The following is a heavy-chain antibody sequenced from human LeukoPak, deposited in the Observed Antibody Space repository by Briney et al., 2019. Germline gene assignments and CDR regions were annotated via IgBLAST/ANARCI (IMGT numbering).Heavy chain of an antibody. J-gene: IGHJ3*02. CDR3: ARDRYYYDSSGYYHRAFDI. CDR1: GGSISSGGYS. Sequence: PSETLSLTCAVSGGSISSGGYSWSWIRQPPGKGLEWIGYIYHSGSTYYNPSLKSRVTISVDRSKNQFSLKLSSVTAADTAVYYCARDRYYYDSSGYYHRAFDIWGQGTMVTVSS. D-gene: IGHD3-22*01. CDR2: IYHSGST. V-gene: IGHV4-30-2*01.